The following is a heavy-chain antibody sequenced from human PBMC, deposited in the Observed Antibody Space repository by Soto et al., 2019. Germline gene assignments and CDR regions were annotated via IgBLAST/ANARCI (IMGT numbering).Heavy chain of an antibody. D-gene: IGHD3-3*01. CDR1: GFTFSSYA. CDR3: AKGRGDFWSGYYSDY. CDR2: ISGSGGST. Sequence: GGSLRLSCAASGFTFSSYAMSWVRQAPGKGLEWVSAISGSGGSTYYADSVKGRFTISRDNSKNTLYLQMNSLRAEDTAVYYCAKGRGDFWSGYYSDYWGQGTLVTVSS. J-gene: IGHJ4*02. V-gene: IGHV3-23*01.